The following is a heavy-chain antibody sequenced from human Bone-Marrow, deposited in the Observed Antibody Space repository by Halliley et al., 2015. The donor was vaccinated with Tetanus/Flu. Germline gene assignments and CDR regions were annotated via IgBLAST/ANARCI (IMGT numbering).Heavy chain of an antibody. Sequence: GLVWVSGINSGGTSTRYADSLKGRFTISRDNAKNTLYLQMNSLRAEDTAVYYCARSYGNNGFDPWGQGTLVTVSS. D-gene: IGHD4-17*01. V-gene: IGHV3-74*01. CDR3: ARSYGNNGFDP. J-gene: IGHJ5*02. CDR2: INSGGTST.